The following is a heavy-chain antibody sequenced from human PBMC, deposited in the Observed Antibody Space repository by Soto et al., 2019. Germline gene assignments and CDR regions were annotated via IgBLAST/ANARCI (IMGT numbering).Heavy chain of an antibody. J-gene: IGHJ5*02. Sequence: SETLSLTCTVYARSFSGYYWSWIRQPPGKGLEWIGEVIHTGRTNYNPSLKGRVTISVDTSKNQFSLKLSSVTAADTAVYYCARVRSPFSGYLDHWFDPWGQGTLVTVSS. CDR1: ARSFSGYY. CDR2: VIHTGRT. D-gene: IGHD3-22*01. V-gene: IGHV4-34*12. CDR3: ARVRSPFSGYLDHWFDP.